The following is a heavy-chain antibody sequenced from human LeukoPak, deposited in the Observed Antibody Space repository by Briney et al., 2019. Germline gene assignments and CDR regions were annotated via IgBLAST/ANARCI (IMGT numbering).Heavy chain of an antibody. Sequence: GASVKVSCKASGYTFTSYGISWVRQAPGQGLEWMGWISAYNGNTNYAQKLQGRVTMTTDTSTSTAYMELRSLRSDDTAVYYCAREFLRYDSPTGTIDYYGMDVWGQGTTVTVSS. CDR2: ISAYNGNT. D-gene: IGHD3-22*01. CDR1: GYTFTSYG. V-gene: IGHV1-18*01. J-gene: IGHJ6*02. CDR3: AREFLRYDSPTGTIDYYGMDV.